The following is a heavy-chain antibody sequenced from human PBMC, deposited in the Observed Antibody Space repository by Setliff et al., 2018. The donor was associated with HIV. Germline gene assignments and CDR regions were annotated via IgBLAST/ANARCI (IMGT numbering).Heavy chain of an antibody. CDR2: IYSGGTT. D-gene: IGHD6-13*01. Sequence: PSETLSLTCAVYGGSFSGYYWSWIRQPPGKGLEWIGNIYSGGTTYYNSSLRSRVTISVDTSKNHFSLKLSSVTAADTAVYYCANFLPDTAAAGPRFDYWGQGTLVTVSS. V-gene: IGHV4-34*01. CDR1: GGSFSGYY. J-gene: IGHJ4*02. CDR3: ANFLPDTAAAGPRFDY.